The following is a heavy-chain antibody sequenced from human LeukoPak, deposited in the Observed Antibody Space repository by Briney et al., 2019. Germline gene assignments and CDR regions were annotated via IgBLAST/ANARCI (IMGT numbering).Heavy chain of an antibody. V-gene: IGHV1-18*01. CDR3: ARDLRTRDSFDY. J-gene: IGHJ4*02. D-gene: IGHD1-14*01. CDR1: GYTFTSYG. CDR2: ISAYNGNT. Sequence: ASVKVSCTASGYTFTSYGISWVRQAPGQGLEWMGWISAYNGNTNYAQKLQGRVTMTTDTSTSTAYMELRSLRSEDTAVYYCARDLRTRDSFDYWGQGTLVTVSS.